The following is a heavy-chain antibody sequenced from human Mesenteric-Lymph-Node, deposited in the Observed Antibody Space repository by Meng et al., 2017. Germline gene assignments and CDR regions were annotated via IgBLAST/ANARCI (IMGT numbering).Heavy chain of an antibody. D-gene: IGHD2/OR15-2a*01. Sequence: EVQLAESGGGLVQPGGSLRLSCVASGFTLTDHYTDWVRQAPGKGLEWVGRITNTPNRYPTNYAASVKGRFTISRDDSKNSLYLEMNSLKIEDTAVYYCARDTSTSLDYWGQGALVTVSS. CDR2: ITNTPNRYPT. J-gene: IGHJ4*02. CDR3: ARDTSTSLDY. CDR1: GFTLTDHY. V-gene: IGHV3-72*01.